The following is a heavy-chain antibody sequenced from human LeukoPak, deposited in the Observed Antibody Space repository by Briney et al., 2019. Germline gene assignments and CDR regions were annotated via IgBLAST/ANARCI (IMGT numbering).Heavy chain of an antibody. CDR1: GRTFSSYS. V-gene: IGHV3-48*01. CDR2: ISSSTSTI. Sequence: GGSLRLSCAASGRTFSSYSMNWVRQAPGKGLEWVSYISSSTSTINYSDSVKGRFTMSRDNAKNSLYLQMNSLRAEDTAVYYCASGSRRFDYWGQGTLVTVSS. CDR3: ASGSRRFDY. J-gene: IGHJ4*02. D-gene: IGHD5-12*01.